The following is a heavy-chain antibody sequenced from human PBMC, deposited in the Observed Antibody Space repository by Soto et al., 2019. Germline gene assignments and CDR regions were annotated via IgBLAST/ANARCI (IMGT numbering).Heavy chain of an antibody. V-gene: IGHV1-2*04. CDR2: INPNSGGT. CDR3: ARDQGYSSSWYEVYYYYYGMDV. Sequence: QVQLVQSGAEVKKPGASVKVSCKASGYTFTGYYMHWVRQAPGQGLEWMGWINPNSGGTNYAQKFQGWVTMTRATSISTADMELSRLRADDTAVYYCARDQGYSSSWYEVYYYYYGMDVWGQGTTVTVSS. CDR1: GYTFTGYY. J-gene: IGHJ6*02. D-gene: IGHD6-13*01.